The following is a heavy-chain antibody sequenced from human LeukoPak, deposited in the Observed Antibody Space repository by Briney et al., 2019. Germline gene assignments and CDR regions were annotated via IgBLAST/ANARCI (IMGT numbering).Heavy chain of an antibody. J-gene: IGHJ3*02. Sequence: PGGSLRLSCAASGFTFRDYWMRWVRQSPGKGLEWVANIKEDGSQKYDVDSVRGRFSISRDKAKNSPFLQMDSLRAEDTAVYYGAKDSRFCTGFDCRGDAFDSWGQGTMVTVTS. D-gene: IGHD2-8*02. V-gene: IGHV3-7*01. CDR1: GFTFRDYW. CDR3: AKDSRFCTGFDCRGDAFDS. CDR2: IKEDGSQK.